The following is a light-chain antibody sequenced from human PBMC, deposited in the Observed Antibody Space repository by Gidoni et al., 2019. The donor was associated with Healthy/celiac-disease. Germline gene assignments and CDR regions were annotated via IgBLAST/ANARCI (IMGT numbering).Light chain of an antibody. V-gene: IGLV2-14*01. CDR3: SSYTSSSTRVV. CDR2: DVS. J-gene: IGLJ2*01. Sequence: QSALTQPASVSGSPGQSITISCTGTSSDVGGYHYVSWYQQHPGKAPKLMIYDVSNRPSGVSNRFSGSKSGNTASLTISGLQAEDEADYYCSSYTSSSTRVVLGGGKKL. CDR1: SSDVGGYHY.